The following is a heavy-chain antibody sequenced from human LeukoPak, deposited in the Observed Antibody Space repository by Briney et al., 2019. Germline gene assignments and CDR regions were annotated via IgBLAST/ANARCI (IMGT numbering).Heavy chain of an antibody. Sequence: GGSLRLSCAASGFTVSSNYMSWVRQAPGKGLEWVSVIYSGGSTYYADSMKGRFTISRDNSKSTLYLQMNSLRAEDTAVYYCAKCRATGGYYYMDVWGKGTTVTVSS. D-gene: IGHD5-24*01. CDR2: IYSGGST. CDR3: AKCRATGGYYYMDV. CDR1: GFTVSSNY. V-gene: IGHV3-53*01. J-gene: IGHJ6*03.